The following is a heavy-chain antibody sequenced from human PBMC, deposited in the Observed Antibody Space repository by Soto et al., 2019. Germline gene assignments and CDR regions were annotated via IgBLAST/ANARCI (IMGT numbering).Heavy chain of an antibody. V-gene: IGHV3-23*01. D-gene: IGHD3-16*01. CDR3: AKDGLRGGFAMDV. CDR1: GFTFSNFA. Sequence: EVQLLESGGSLVQPGGSLRLSCAASGFTFSNFAMSWVRQAPGKGLEWVSAISGSGVTTYYADSVKGRFTISRDNSKNTLYLEMISLRAEDSALYYCAKDGLRGGFAMDVWGQGTTVTVSS. CDR2: ISGSGVTT. J-gene: IGHJ6*02.